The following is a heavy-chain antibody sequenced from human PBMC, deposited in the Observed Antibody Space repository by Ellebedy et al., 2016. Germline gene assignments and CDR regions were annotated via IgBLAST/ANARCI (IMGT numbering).Heavy chain of an antibody. V-gene: IGHV1-69*13. J-gene: IGHJ6*02. D-gene: IGHD2-2*01. CDR2: IIPIFGTA. CDR1: GGTFSSYA. CDR3: ARGGLVVPAAMGLHYYYGMDV. Sequence: SVKVSXKASGGTFSSYAISWVRQAPGQGLEWMGGIIPIFGTANYAQKFQGRVTITADESTSTAYMELSSLRSEDTAVYYCARGGLVVPAAMGLHYYYGMDVWGQGTTVTVSS.